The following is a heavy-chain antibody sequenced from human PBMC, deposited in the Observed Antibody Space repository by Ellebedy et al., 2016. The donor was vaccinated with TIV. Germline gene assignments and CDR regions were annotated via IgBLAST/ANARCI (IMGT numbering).Heavy chain of an antibody. Sequence: MPSETLSLTCAVSGGFISSRSYYWGWIRQPPGKGLEWIGHIHYSGSTNYNPSLSNRVTISLDTSKNQFSMTLTSVTASDTAVYYCAKRKNEPSFDYWGPGTLVTVSS. V-gene: IGHV4-39*01. CDR1: GGFISSRSYY. J-gene: IGHJ4*02. CDR2: IHYSGST. D-gene: IGHD1-14*01. CDR3: AKRKNEPSFDY.